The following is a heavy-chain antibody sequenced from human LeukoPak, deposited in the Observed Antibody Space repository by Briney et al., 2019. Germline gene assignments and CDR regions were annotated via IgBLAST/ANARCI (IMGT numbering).Heavy chain of an antibody. Sequence: SETLSLTCTVSGSCISNYYWSWIRQSPGRGLEWIGYIHYSGSTNYNPSLKSRVTMSVDTSKNQFSLKLSSVTAADTAVYYCARASRGMTSLEYWGQGTLVTVSS. CDR2: IHYSGST. CDR3: ARASRGMTSLEY. J-gene: IGHJ4*02. D-gene: IGHD3-3*01. V-gene: IGHV4-59*01. CDR1: GSCISNYY.